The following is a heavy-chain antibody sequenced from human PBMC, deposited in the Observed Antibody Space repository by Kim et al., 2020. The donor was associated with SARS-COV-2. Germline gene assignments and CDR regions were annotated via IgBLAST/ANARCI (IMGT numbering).Heavy chain of an antibody. Sequence: GGSLRLSCEVSGFTFNMYWMGWVRQAPGKGLEWVANIKPDESEKFYVDSVKGRVTISRDNAKNSLYLQINNLRAEDTAVYYCARYGLAASLDYCGQGTMVTVSS. CDR3: ARYGLAASLDY. CDR2: IKPDESEK. V-gene: IGHV3-7*01. J-gene: IGHJ4*02. D-gene: IGHD6-25*01. CDR1: GFTFNMYW.